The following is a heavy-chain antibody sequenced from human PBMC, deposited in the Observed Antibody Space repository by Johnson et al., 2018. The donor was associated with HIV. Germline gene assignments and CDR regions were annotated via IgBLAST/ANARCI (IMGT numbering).Heavy chain of an antibody. CDR3: AKDTYDSDAFDI. J-gene: IGHJ3*02. V-gene: IGHV3-33*03. CDR1: GFTFSSYG. Sequence: QVQLVESGGGVVQPGRSLRLSCAASGFTFSSYGMHWVRQAPGKGLEWVAVIWYDGSNKYYADSVKGRFTISRDNAKNSLYLQMNSLRAEDTAVYYCAKDTYDSDAFDIWGQGTMVTVSS. D-gene: IGHD3-22*01. CDR2: IWYDGSNK.